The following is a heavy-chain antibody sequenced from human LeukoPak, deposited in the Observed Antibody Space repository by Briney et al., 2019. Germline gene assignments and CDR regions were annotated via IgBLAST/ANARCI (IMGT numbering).Heavy chain of an antibody. CDR2: INQDGSEM. V-gene: IGHV3-7*01. J-gene: IGHJ2*01. D-gene: IGHD3-22*01. CDR3: ARDQGSMIVVRPTNWYFDL. CDR1: GFTFSNYW. Sequence: PGGSLRLSCAASGFTFSNYWMSWVRQAPGKGLEWLANINQDGSEMYYVDSVKGRFTISRDNGKNSLYLQISSLRADDTAVYYCARDQGSMIVVRPTNWYFDLWGRGTLVTVSS.